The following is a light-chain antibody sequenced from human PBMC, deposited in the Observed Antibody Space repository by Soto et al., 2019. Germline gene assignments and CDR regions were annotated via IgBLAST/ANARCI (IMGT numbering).Light chain of an antibody. J-gene: IGLJ1*01. CDR1: SSDVGGYNY. CDR2: EVS. V-gene: IGLV2-14*01. CDR3: RSYTSSRAYV. Sequence: ALTQPASVSWAPGQSITISFTGSSSDVGGYNYVSWYQQQSGKAPKLMIHEVSNRPSGVSNRFSGSKSGNTASLTISGLQAEDEDDYYRRSYTSSRAYVFGIGNKVPXL.